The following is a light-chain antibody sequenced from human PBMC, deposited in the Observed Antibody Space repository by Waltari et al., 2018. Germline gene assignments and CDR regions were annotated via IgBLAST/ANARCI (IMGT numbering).Light chain of an antibody. CDR1: SSDVGGYNY. V-gene: IGLV2-14*01. Sequence: QSALTQPASVSGSPGQSITISCTGTSSDVGGYNYVSWYQQHPGKAPKLIIYDVSKQPSGVSTRFSGYKSGNTASLTISGLQAEDEADYYCSSYTSSSTGVFGGGTKLTVL. CDR2: DVS. J-gene: IGLJ2*01. CDR3: SSYTSSSTGV.